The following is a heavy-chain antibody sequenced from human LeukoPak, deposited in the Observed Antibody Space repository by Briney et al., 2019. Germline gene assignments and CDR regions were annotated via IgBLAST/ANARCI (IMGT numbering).Heavy chain of an antibody. D-gene: IGHD3-22*01. Sequence: PSQTLSLTCTVSGGSISSGGYYWSWIRQHPGKGLEWIGYIYYSGSTHYNPSLKSRVTISVDTSKNQFSLKLTSVTAADTAVYYCAREHDSSGDWFDLWGQGTLVTVSS. CDR2: IYYSGST. V-gene: IGHV4-31*03. CDR3: AREHDSSGDWFDL. J-gene: IGHJ5*02. CDR1: GGSISSGGYY.